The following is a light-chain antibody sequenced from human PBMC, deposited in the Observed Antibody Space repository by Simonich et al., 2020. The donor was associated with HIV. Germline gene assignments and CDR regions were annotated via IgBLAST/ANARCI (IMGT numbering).Light chain of an antibody. Sequence: QSALTQPRSVSGSPGQSVTISCTGTSSDVGGYNYVSWYQQHPGKAPKRMIYDVSKRPSGVPDRFSDSKSGNTASLTISGLQAEDEADYYCCSYAGSFVVFGGGTKLTVL. CDR2: DVS. J-gene: IGLJ2*01. CDR1: SSDVGGYNY. V-gene: IGLV2-11*01. CDR3: CSYAGSFVV.